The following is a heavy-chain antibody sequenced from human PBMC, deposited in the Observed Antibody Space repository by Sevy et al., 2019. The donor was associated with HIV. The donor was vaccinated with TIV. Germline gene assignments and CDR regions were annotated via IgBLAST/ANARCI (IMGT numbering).Heavy chain of an antibody. V-gene: IGHV3-48*02. D-gene: IGHD6-19*01. CDR3: VLNIAVAGPYYYYYYMDV. Sequence: GGSLRLSCAASGFTFSSYSMNWDRQAPGKGLEWVSYISSSSSTIYYASSVKGRFTISRDNAKNSLYLQMNSLRDEDTAGYYCVLNIAVAGPYYYYYYMDVWGKGTTVTVSS. CDR2: ISSSSSTI. J-gene: IGHJ6*03. CDR1: GFTFSSYS.